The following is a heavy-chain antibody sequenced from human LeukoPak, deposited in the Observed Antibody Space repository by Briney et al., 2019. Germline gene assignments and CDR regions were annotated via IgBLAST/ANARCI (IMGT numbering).Heavy chain of an antibody. CDR1: GGSFSGYY. J-gene: IGHJ6*03. Sequence: SETLSLTCAVYGGSFSGYYWTWIRQPPGKGLEWIGYVDHTGSTKFNPSLNGRVSISRDTSKNFFSLRLRSVTAADTAVYFCARGRVSSSTWYSTYYYLFYMDFWGKGTTVTVSS. D-gene: IGHD1-1*01. CDR2: VDHTGST. CDR3: ARGRVSSSTWYSTYYYLFYMDF. V-gene: IGHV4-59*01.